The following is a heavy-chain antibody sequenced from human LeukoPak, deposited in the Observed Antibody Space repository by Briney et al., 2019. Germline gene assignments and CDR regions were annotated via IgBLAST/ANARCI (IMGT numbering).Heavy chain of an antibody. V-gene: IGHV4-59*01. D-gene: IGHD3-16*01. J-gene: IGHJ4*02. Sequence: SETLSLTCTVSGGSISSYYWSWIQQPPGKGLEWNGYIYYSGSTNYNPSLKSRVTISVDTSKNQFSLKLSSVTAADTAVYYCARDQGGTVDYWGQGTLVTVSS. CDR1: GGSISSYY. CDR3: ARDQGGTVDY. CDR2: IYYSGST.